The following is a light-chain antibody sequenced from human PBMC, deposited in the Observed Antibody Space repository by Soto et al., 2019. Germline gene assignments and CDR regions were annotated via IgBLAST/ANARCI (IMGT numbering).Light chain of an antibody. Sequence: DIALTQSPGTLSLSPGERVTLSCRASQTVRSSFVAWYQQKPGQAPRLLIYGASTRATGIPDRFSGSGSGTDFTLTISSLEPEDLAVYYCQHYGRSSWTFDQGTKVEIK. V-gene: IGKV3-20*01. CDR1: QTVRSSF. CDR2: GAS. J-gene: IGKJ1*01. CDR3: QHYGRSSWT.